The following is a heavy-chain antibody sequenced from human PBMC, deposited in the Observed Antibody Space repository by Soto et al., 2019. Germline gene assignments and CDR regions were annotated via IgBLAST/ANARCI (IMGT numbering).Heavy chain of an antibody. CDR3: VERGTTYDFLSGPNPFDP. CDR2: INHRGGA. J-gene: IGHJ5*02. CDR1: NKSFTEYF. Sequence: TSENLSLTWAAHNKSFTEYFWTWIRQSPGRGLEWIGEINHRGGATYNPSLRSRVTISISTSKNHFSLSLRSLPAADTAGYNCVERGTTYDFLSGPNPFDPWGHGTLVTVSS. V-gene: IGHV4-34*01. D-gene: IGHD3-3*01.